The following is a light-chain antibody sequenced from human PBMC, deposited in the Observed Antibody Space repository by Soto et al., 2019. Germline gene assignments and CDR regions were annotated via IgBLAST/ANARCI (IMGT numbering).Light chain of an antibody. CDR1: QSIRNW. J-gene: IGKJ1*01. V-gene: IGKV1-5*03. Sequence: DIQMTQSPSTLSASVGDRVTITCRASQSIRNWLAWYQQKPGKAPSLLIYKASSLQSGVPSRFSGSGSGTEFTLTISSLQPDDFATYYCQQYNSYSWTFGRGTKVEIK. CDR2: KAS. CDR3: QQYNSYSWT.